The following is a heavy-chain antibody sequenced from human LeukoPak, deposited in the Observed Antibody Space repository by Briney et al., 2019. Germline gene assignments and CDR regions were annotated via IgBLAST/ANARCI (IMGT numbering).Heavy chain of an antibody. V-gene: IGHV3-53*01. CDR1: GFTVSRYY. Sequence: GGSLRLSCAASGFTVSRYYISWVRQAPGKGLEWVSVIYSGGSAYYADSVKGRFTISRDNSKNTLYLQMNSLRAEDTAVYYCARGDSVVTAAYWGQGTLVTVSS. CDR3: ARGDSVVTAAY. CDR2: IYSGGSA. J-gene: IGHJ4*02. D-gene: IGHD2-21*02.